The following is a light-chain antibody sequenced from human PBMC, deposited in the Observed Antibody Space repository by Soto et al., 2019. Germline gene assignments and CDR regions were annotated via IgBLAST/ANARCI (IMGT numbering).Light chain of an antibody. V-gene: IGLV2-14*03. Sequence: QSVLTQPASVSGSPGQSITISCTGTSSEVGGYDYVSWYQHRPDKAPKLMIYDVRYRPSGVSNRFSGSRSGNTASLPISGLQAEDEVDYYCSSYTSRSIYVLETGPKVTVL. J-gene: IGLJ1*01. CDR1: SSEVGGYDY. CDR2: DVR. CDR3: SSYTSRSIYV.